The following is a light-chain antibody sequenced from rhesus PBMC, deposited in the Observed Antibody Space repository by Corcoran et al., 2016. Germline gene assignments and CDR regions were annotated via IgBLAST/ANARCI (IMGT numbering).Light chain of an antibody. CDR3: LQYTSSPYR. Sequence: DIQMTQSPSSLSASVGDKVTITCRASQGISSWLAWYQQKPGKAPKLLIYKESSVQSGVLSRFSGSGSGTDFTLTIRSLQPEDFAAYYCLQYTSSPYRFGQGTKVEIK. CDR2: KES. CDR1: QGISSW. V-gene: IGKV1-22*01. J-gene: IGKJ2*01.